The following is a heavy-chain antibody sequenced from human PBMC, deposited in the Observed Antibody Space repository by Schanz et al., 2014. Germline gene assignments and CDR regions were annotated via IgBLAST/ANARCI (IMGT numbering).Heavy chain of an antibody. V-gene: IGHV1-18*01. CDR1: GYTFTSYG. Sequence: QVQLVQSGAEVKKPGASVKVSCKASGYTFTSYGISWVRQAPGQGLEWMGWISAYNGNTKYPQKLQGRVTMTTDTSTSTAYMELRSLRSDDTAVYYCAKAEYDMLTDSYSRLDPWGQGTLVTVSS. CDR3: AKAEYDMLTDSYSRLDP. CDR2: ISAYNGNT. D-gene: IGHD3-9*01. J-gene: IGHJ5*02.